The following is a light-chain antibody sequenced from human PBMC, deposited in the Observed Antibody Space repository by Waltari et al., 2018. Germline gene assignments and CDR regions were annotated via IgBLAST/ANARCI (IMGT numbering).Light chain of an antibody. CDR1: QFVSKY. V-gene: IGKV1-39*01. J-gene: IGKJ3*01. CDR3: QQTYSVPRN. Sequence: DIQMPQSPSSLSASIGDTVTINCRASQFVSKYLNWYQQRPGEAPKLLIYVASNLESGVPSRFSGSGFGTEFTLTIRSLQPEDFSTYFCQQTYSVPRNFGPGTKVDFK. CDR2: VAS.